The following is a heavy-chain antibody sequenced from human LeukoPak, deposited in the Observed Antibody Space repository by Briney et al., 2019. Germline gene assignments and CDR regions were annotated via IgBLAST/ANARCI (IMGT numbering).Heavy chain of an antibody. CDR1: GGSISSGGYY. V-gene: IGHV4-31*03. CDR2: IYYSGST. Sequence: SQTLSLTCTVSGGSISSGGYYWSWIRQHPGKGLEWIGYIYYSGSTYYNPSLKSRVTISVGTSKNQFSLKLSSVTAADTAVYYCARIRIAALYFDYWGQGTLVTVSS. CDR3: ARIRIAALYFDY. J-gene: IGHJ4*02. D-gene: IGHD6-6*01.